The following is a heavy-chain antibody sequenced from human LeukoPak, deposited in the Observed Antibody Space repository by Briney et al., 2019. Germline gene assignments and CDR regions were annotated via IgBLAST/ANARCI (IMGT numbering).Heavy chain of an antibody. D-gene: IGHD4-11*01. V-gene: IGHV3-74*03. J-gene: IGHJ4*02. CDR1: VFSFSNHW. CDR3: VRASTTVATLLDN. Sequence: PGGSLRLSCVASVFSFSNHWMHWVRPTPGKGVLWVSRLSGNGSSSKNAGSLKGRFTISTDYARNTIDLEMNSLRFDDTAMYFCVRASTTVATLLDNGGKGTLVTVSS. CDR2: LSGNGSSS.